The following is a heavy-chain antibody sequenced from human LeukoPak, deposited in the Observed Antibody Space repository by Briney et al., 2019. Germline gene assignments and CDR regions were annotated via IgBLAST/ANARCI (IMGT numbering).Heavy chain of an antibody. Sequence: GGSLRLSCAASGFTFSSYGMTWVRKAPGKGLEWVSAISDSGGRTFYADSVKGRFTISRDNSKNTLYLQMHSLRAEDTAVYYCAKDSYDNSIWGQGTLVTVSS. J-gene: IGHJ4*02. D-gene: IGHD3-22*01. V-gene: IGHV3-23*01. CDR1: GFTFSSYG. CDR2: ISDSGGRT. CDR3: AKDSYDNSI.